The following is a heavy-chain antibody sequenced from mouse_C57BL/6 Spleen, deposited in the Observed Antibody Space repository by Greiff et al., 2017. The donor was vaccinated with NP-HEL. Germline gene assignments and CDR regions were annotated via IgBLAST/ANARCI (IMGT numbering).Heavy chain of an antibody. Sequence: QVQLQQSGPELVKPGASVKISCKASGYAFSSSWMNWVKQRPGKGLEWIGRIYPGDGDTNYNGKFKGKATLTADKSSSTAYMQLSSLTSEDSAVYFCARFRNDYDGGFAYWGQGTLVTVSA. V-gene: IGHV1-82*01. CDR2: IYPGDGDT. CDR1: GYAFSSSW. D-gene: IGHD2-4*01. CDR3: ARFRNDYDGGFAY. J-gene: IGHJ3*01.